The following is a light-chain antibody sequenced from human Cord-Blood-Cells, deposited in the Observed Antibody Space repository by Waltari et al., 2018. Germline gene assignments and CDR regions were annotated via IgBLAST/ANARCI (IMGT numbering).Light chain of an antibody. CDR3: CSYAGSSTLV. V-gene: IGLV2-23*01. J-gene: IGLJ2*01. CDR1: SPDVGSYYL. Sequence: QSALTQPASVSGSPGQSITISCTGTSPDVGSYYLVSWYKQHPGKAPQLMIYEGSKRPSGVSNRFSGSKSGNTASLTISGLQAEDEADYYCCSYAGSSTLVFGGGTKLTVL. CDR2: EGS.